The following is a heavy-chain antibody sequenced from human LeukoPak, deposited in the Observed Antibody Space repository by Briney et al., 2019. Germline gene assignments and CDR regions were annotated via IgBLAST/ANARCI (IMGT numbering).Heavy chain of an antibody. Sequence: ASVKVSCKASGCTFTSYYMLWVRRAPGQGLEWMGWMNPNSGNTGYAQKFQGRVTITRNTSISTAYMELSSLRSEDTAVYYCARVYRYSSSWYYYYYYYMDVWGKGTTVTVSS. CDR2: MNPNSGNT. J-gene: IGHJ6*03. CDR3: ARVYRYSSSWYYYYYYYMDV. D-gene: IGHD6-13*01. V-gene: IGHV1-8*03. CDR1: GCTFTSYY.